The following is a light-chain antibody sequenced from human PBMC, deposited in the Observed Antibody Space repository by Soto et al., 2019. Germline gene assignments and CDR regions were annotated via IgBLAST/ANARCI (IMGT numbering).Light chain of an antibody. CDR2: GAS. V-gene: IGKV1-39*01. CDR3: PPTYAPPIT. Sequence: DIAMTGCRCSLSASVGDRVTITCRASHPISNYLNWYQHRPGKAPKLLIYGASTLQSGVPSRFSGSESGTDFTLTITSLQPEDCATYYCPPTYAPPITSAQGTRLELK. J-gene: IGKJ5*01. CDR1: HPISNY.